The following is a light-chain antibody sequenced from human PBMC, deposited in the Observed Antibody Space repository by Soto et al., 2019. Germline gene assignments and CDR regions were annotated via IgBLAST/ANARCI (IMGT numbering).Light chain of an antibody. CDR3: QDRNRWPRGT. CDR2: SAS. J-gene: IGKJ4*01. V-gene: IGKV3-11*01. Sequence: IVLTQSPATLSLSPGESATLSCRASQSVSVNCAWYQQKPGQAPRPLIYSASDRAPGIPARFSGRGSGTYFTLTISSLEPEDFAVHYCQDRNRWPRGTFAGGTKVEIK. CDR1: QSVSVN.